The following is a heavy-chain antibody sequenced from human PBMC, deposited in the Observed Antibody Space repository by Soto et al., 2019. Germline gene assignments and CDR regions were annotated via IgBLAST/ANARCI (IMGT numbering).Heavy chain of an antibody. CDR1: GFTFSSYA. CDR2: ISGSGGST. CDR3: AKDPRVWFGELLHLIDY. D-gene: IGHD3-10*01. J-gene: IGHJ4*02. V-gene: IGHV3-23*01. Sequence: GGSLRLSCAASGFTFSSYAMSWVRQAPGKGLEWVSAISGSGGSTYYADSVKGRFTISRDNSKNTLYLQMNSLRAEDTAVYYCAKDPRVWFGELLHLIDYWGQGTLVTVSS.